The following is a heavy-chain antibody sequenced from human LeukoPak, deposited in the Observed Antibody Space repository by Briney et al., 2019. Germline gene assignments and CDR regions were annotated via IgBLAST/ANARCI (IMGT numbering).Heavy chain of an antibody. CDR1: GGSFSGYY. J-gene: IGHJ4*02. D-gene: IGHD3-16*02. CDR2: INHSGST. Sequence: PSETLSLTCAVYGGSFSGYYWSWIRQPPGKGLEWIGEINHSGSTNYNPSLKSRVTISVDTSKNQFSLKLSPVTAADTAVYYCARGRYVWGSYRSYYFDYWGQGTLVTVSS. V-gene: IGHV4-34*01. CDR3: ARGRYVWGSYRSYYFDY.